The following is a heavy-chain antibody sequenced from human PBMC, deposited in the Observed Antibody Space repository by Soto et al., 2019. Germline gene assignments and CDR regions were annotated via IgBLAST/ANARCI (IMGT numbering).Heavy chain of an antibody. J-gene: IGHJ6*02. CDR3: AKDRYDSSGYYFGSGGMDV. D-gene: IGHD3-22*01. V-gene: IGHV3-30*18. CDR2: ISYDGSNK. CDR1: GFTFSSYG. Sequence: PGGSLRLSCAASGFTFSSYGMHWIRQAPGKGLEWVAVISYDGSNKYYAESVKGRFTISRDNSKNTLYLQMNSLRAEDTAVYYCAKDRYDSSGYYFGSGGMDVWGQGTTVTVSS.